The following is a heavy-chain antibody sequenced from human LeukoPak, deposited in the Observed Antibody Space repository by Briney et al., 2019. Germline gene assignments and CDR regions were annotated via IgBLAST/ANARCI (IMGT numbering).Heavy chain of an antibody. J-gene: IGHJ3*02. Sequence: SETLSLTCTVSGGSISSYYWSWIRQPPEKGLEWIGYIYYSGSTNYNPSLKSRVTISVDTSKNQFSLKLSSVTAAATAVYYCARHPSGSGWIRAAFDIWGQGTMATVSS. D-gene: IGHD6-19*01. CDR1: GGSISSYY. CDR2: IYYSGST. CDR3: ARHPSGSGWIRAAFDI. V-gene: IGHV4-59*08.